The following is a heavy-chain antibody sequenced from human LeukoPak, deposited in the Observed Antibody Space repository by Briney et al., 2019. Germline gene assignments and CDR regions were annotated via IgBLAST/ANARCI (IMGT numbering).Heavy chain of an antibody. D-gene: IGHD3-10*01. CDR1: RYTFTSYD. CDR2: LKPRSGKT. Sequence: GASVKVSCKASRYTFTSYDINWVRQATGQGAEGMGLLKPRSGKTGYAPRFQGRVTMTRETSRSTAYLELSSLGPEDTAVYYCARHTYYYSSGSFGHWGQGTLVTVSS. J-gene: IGHJ4*02. CDR3: ARHTYYYSSGSFGH. V-gene: IGHV1-8*01.